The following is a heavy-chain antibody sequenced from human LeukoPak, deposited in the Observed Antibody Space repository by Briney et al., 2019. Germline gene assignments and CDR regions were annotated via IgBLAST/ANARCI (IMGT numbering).Heavy chain of an antibody. V-gene: IGHV5-51*01. D-gene: IGHD5-12*01. CDR3: ARSGGGYATGDYYGMDV. J-gene: IGHJ6*02. CDR2: IYPGDSDT. Sequence: GESLKISCKGSGYSFTNYWIGWVRQMPGKGLEWMGIIYPGDSDTRYSPSFQGQVTISADKSISTAYLQWSSLKASDTAVYYCARSGGGYATGDYYGMDVWGQGTTVTVSS. CDR1: GYSFTNYW.